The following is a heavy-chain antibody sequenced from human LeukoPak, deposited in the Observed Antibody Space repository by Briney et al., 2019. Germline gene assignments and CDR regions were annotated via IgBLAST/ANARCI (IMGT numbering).Heavy chain of an antibody. D-gene: IGHD3-10*01. CDR2: ISSSSSYI. CDR1: GFTFSSYS. Sequence: PGGSLRLSCAASGFTFSSYSMNWVRQAPGKGLEWVSSISSSSSYIYYADSVKGRFTISRDNAKNSPYLQMNSLRAEDTAVYYCARGSGSMVRGVTYYFDYWGQGTLVTVSS. CDR3: ARGSGSMVRGVTYYFDY. V-gene: IGHV3-21*01. J-gene: IGHJ4*02.